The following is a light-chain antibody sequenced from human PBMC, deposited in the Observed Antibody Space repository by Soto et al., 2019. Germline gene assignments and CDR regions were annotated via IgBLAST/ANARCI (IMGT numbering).Light chain of an antibody. V-gene: IGLV4-69*01. Sequence: QSVLTQSPSASASLGASVKLTCTLSSGHSSYVIAWHQQQPEKGPRYLMKLNSDGSHSKGDGIPDRFSGSSSGAERYLTISSLQSEDEADYYCQTWGTGIKVVFGGGTKLTVL. CDR2: LNSDGSH. CDR3: QTWGTGIKVV. CDR1: SGHSSYV. J-gene: IGLJ2*01.